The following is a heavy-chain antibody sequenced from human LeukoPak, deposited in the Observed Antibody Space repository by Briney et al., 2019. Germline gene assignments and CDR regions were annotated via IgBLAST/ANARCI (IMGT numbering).Heavy chain of an antibody. V-gene: IGHV3-23*01. CDR3: AKDAYHFDLHDAFDI. D-gene: IGHD3-9*01. J-gene: IGHJ3*02. Sequence: GGSLRLSCAASGFSFSSYVMSWVRQAPGKGLEWVSGISGGGGSTYYVDSVKGRFTISRDNSKNTLYLQMNGLRAEDTAIYYCAKDAYHFDLHDAFDIWGQGTMVTVSS. CDR1: GFSFSSYV. CDR2: ISGGGGST.